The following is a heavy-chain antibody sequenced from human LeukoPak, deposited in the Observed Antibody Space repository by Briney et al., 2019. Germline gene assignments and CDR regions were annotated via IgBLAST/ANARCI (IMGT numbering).Heavy chain of an antibody. J-gene: IGHJ3*02. D-gene: IGHD3-3*01. V-gene: IGHV1-8*01. CDR1: GYTFTSYD. Sequence: ASVKVSCKASGYTFTSYDINWVRQATGQGLEWMGWMNPNSGNTGYAQTLHGRVTMSRNTSISTAYMELSSLRSEDTAVYYCARQAMYYDFWSGYYTARDAFDIWGQGTMVTVSS. CDR2: MNPNSGNT. CDR3: ARQAMYYDFWSGYYTARDAFDI.